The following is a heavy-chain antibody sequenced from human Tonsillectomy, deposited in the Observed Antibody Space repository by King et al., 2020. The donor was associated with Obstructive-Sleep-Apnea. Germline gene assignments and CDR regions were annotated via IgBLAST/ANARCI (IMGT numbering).Heavy chain of an antibody. Sequence: QLQESGPGLVKPSGTLSLTCAVSGGSISSSNWWSWVRQPPGKGLEWMGEIYHSGGTNYNPSLQILVTISVDKSKNHFSLKLSSVTAAVTAVYYCARDRYYDILTGYYNVRAFDIWGQGTMVTVSS. CDR1: GGSISSSNW. CDR2: IYHSGGT. V-gene: IGHV4-4*02. CDR3: ARDRYYDILTGYYNVRAFDI. J-gene: IGHJ3*02. D-gene: IGHD3-9*01.